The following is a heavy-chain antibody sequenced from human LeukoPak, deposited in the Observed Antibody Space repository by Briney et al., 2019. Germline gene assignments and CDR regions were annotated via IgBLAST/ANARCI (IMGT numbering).Heavy chain of an antibody. CDR3: TREGSVLMVYAILDY. Sequence: GGSLRLSCTASGFTFGDYAMSWFRQAPGKGLERVGFIRSKAYGGTTEYAASVKGRFTISRDDSKSIAYLQMNSLKTEDTAVYYCTREGSVLMVYAILDYWGQGTLVTVSS. CDR1: GFTFGDYA. V-gene: IGHV3-49*03. J-gene: IGHJ4*02. CDR2: IRSKAYGGTT. D-gene: IGHD2-8*01.